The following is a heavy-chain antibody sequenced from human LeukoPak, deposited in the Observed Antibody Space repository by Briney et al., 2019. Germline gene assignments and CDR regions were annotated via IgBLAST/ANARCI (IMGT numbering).Heavy chain of an antibody. CDR2: ISPNNGNT. Sequence: GASVKVSCKGSGYTFTSYGISWVRQAPGQGLEWMGWISPNNGNTKYARKFLDRVTMTTDTSTSTAYMELRSLTSDDTAVYYCARDRYTGSGSCFFWGQGTLVTVSS. D-gene: IGHD3-10*01. V-gene: IGHV1-18*01. CDR1: GYTFTSYG. J-gene: IGHJ4*02. CDR3: ARDRYTGSGSCFF.